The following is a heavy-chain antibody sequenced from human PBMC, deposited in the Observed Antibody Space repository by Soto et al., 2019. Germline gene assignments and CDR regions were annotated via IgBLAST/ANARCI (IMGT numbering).Heavy chain of an antibody. Sequence: GGSLRLSCAASGFTFSSYAMSWVRQAPGKGLEWVSAISGSGGSTYYADSVKGRFTISRDNSKNTLYLQMNSLRAEDTAVYYCAKDPPLYYDFWSGYTLSGSGSYYNNWFDPWGQGTLVTVS. D-gene: IGHD3-3*01. J-gene: IGHJ5*02. CDR1: GFTFSSYA. V-gene: IGHV3-23*01. CDR3: AKDPPLYYDFWSGYTLSGSGSYYNNWFDP. CDR2: ISGSGGST.